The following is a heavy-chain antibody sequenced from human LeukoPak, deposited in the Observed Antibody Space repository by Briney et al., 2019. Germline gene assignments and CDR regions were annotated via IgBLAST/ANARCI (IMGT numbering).Heavy chain of an antibody. J-gene: IGHJ4*02. D-gene: IGHD3-10*01. CDR2: ISGSGGST. CDR1: GFTFSSHA. Sequence: GGSLRLSCAASGFTFSSHAMSWVRQAPGKGLEWVSAISGSGGSTYYADSVKGRFTISRDNSKNTLYLQMNSLRAEDTAVYYCAAFMVRGVIVEDYWGQGTLVTVSS. V-gene: IGHV3-23*01. CDR3: AAFMVRGVIVEDY.